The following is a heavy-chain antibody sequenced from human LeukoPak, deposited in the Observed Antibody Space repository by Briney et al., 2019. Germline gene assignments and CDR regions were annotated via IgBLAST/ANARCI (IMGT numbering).Heavy chain of an antibody. Sequence: AGGSLRLSCAASGFTFDDCGMPWVRLAPGKGMERVSGISWNSGRIGYEDSVKGRFTISGDNAKNYRYLQMNSLRAEDTALYYCAKGALFDFRSASIRSHYRWFDPWGQGTLVTVSS. D-gene: IGHD4-11*01. CDR2: ISWNSGRI. CDR1: GFTFDDCG. CDR3: AKGALFDFRSASIRSHYRWFDP. V-gene: IGHV3-9*01. J-gene: IGHJ5*02.